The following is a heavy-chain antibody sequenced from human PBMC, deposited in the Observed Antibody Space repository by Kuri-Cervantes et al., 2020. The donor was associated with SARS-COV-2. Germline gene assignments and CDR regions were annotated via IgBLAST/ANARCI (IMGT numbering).Heavy chain of an antibody. D-gene: IGHD2-8*01. V-gene: IGHV4-34*01. CDR1: GGAFNSYS. Sequence: GSLRLSCAIYGGAFNSYSWRGSASPQGRGWSDLEKSIIASLKSQVTISMDTSKSQFSLRSSSVTAADTAVYYCARGRHTNTGRPGYFDSWGQGTQVTVSS. CDR3: ARGRHTNTGRPGYFDS. J-gene: IGHJ4*02. CDR2: SIIA.